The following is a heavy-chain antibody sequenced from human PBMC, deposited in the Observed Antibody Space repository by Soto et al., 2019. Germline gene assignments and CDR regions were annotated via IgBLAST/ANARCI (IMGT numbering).Heavy chain of an antibody. CDR3: ARDEVTAAPAEVAFDP. Sequence: QVQLVQSGAEVKKPGSSVKVSCKASGGTVSSYAISWVRQAPGQGLEWMGGIIPIFGTANYAQKFQGRVTIPADESTSTAYMELSSLRSEDTAVYYCARDEVTAAPAEVAFDPWGQGTLVTVSS. CDR1: GGTVSSYA. D-gene: IGHD2-2*01. CDR2: IIPIFGTA. J-gene: IGHJ5*02. V-gene: IGHV1-69*01.